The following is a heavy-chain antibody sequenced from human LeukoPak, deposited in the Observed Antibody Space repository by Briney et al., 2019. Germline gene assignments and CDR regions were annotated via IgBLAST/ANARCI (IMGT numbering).Heavy chain of an antibody. CDR2: IDWDDDK. Sequence: SGPPLVNPTQTLTLTCTFSGFSLSTSGMSVSWIRQPPGKALEWLAVIDWDDDKYYSTSLKTRLTISKDTSKNQVVLTMTNMDPVDTATYYCARMVYHDILTGYFFDYWGQGTLVTVSS. CDR1: GFSLSTSGMS. V-gene: IGHV2-70*01. J-gene: IGHJ4*02. CDR3: ARMVYHDILTGYFFDY. D-gene: IGHD3-9*01.